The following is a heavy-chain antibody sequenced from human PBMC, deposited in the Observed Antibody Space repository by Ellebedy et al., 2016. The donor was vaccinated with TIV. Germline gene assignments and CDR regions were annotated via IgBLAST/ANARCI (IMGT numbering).Heavy chain of an antibody. CDR2: ITGMFRTV. Sequence: SVKVSCKASGYSFTGHYVRWVRQAPGQGLEWMGGITGMFRTVNYAQKFQGRVTITADEFISTAYMELSSLRSEDTAVYYCARGTAYYHRYFDNWGQGTLVTVSS. D-gene: IGHD3-10*01. CDR3: ARGTAYYHRYFDN. V-gene: IGHV1-69*13. CDR1: GYSFTGHY. J-gene: IGHJ4*02.